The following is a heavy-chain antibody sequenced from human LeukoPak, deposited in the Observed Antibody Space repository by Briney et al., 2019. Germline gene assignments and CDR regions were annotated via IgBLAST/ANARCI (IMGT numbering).Heavy chain of an antibody. V-gene: IGHV3-30*04. CDR3: ARGGDYFDY. CDR2: ISYDGSNK. CDR1: GFTFNSYA. Sequence: GGSLRLSCVASGFTFNSYAKHWVRQAPGKGLEWVAGISYDGSNKYYADSVKGRFTISRDNSKNTLHLQMNSLRAEDTAIYYCARGGDYFDYWGQGTLVTVSS. J-gene: IGHJ4*02.